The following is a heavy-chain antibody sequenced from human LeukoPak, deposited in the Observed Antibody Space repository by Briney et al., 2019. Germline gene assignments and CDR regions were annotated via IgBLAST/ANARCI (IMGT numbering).Heavy chain of an antibody. D-gene: IGHD3-10*02. V-gene: IGHV3-74*01. J-gene: IGHJ6*04. CDR3: AELGITMIGGV. CDR1: GFTFSSYG. CDR2: INNDGSTT. Sequence: PGGSLRLSCAASGFTFSSYGMHWVRQAPGKGLVWVSRINNDGSTTSYADSVKGRFTISRDNAKNTLYLQMNNLRAEDTAVYYCAELGITMIGGVWGKGTTVTISS.